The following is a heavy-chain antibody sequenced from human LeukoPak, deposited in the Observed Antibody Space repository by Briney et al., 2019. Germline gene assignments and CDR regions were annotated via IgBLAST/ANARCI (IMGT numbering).Heavy chain of an antibody. CDR1: GFTFSSHW. J-gene: IGHJ5*02. Sequence: GGSLRLSCAASGFTFSSHWMSWVRQAPGKGLEWVANIKKDGSEKYYVDAVKGRFTISRDNAKTSLYLQMNSLRAEDTAVYYCARGSHRIDYSSSAAFDPWGQGTLVTVSS. CDR3: ARGSHRIDYSSSAAFDP. V-gene: IGHV3-7*01. CDR2: IKKDGSEK. D-gene: IGHD6-6*01.